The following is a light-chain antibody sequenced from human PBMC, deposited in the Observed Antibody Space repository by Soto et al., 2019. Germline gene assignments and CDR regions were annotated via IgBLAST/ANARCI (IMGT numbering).Light chain of an antibody. J-gene: IGKJ5*01. CDR3: QQRSNWPLIT. Sequence: EILLTRSPATLSLSPGEGATLSCRSSQSVSSYLAWYQQKPGQATRLLIYDASNRATGIPARFSGSGSGTDFSLAISSLEPEDFAVYYCQQRSNWPLITFGQGTRLEI. V-gene: IGKV3-11*01. CDR1: QSVSSY. CDR2: DAS.